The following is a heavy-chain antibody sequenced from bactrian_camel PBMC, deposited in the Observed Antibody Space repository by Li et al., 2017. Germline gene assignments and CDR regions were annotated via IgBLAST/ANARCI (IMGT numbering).Heavy chain of an antibody. CDR1: GYTYSRAC. CDR2: IDSDGRRT. CDR3: ARADLFY. J-gene: IGHJ4*01. V-gene: IGHV3S6*01. Sequence: HVQLVESGGGSVQPGGSLRLSCTGFGYTYSRACMGWFRQAPGKEREGIAGIDSDGRRTYADPVKGRFTISRDNAKNTLYLQLNRLKTEDTAMYFCARADLFYWGQGTQVTVS. D-gene: IGHD4*01.